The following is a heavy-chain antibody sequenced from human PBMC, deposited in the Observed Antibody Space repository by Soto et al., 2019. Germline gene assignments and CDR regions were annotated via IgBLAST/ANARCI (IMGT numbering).Heavy chain of an antibody. D-gene: IGHD6-13*01. V-gene: IGHV3-11*01. J-gene: IGHJ5*02. CDR1: GFSFSDYY. CDR3: ARGYSSSWTYNWFDP. CDR2: ISSSGGTK. Sequence: QVQLVESGGGLVKPGGSLRLSCAASGFSFSDYYMTWIRQAPGKGLEWVSYISSSGGTKYHADSVKGRFTISRDNAKNTLYQQMTSLSAEDTAVYYCARGYSSSWTYNWFDPWGQGPLVAVSS.